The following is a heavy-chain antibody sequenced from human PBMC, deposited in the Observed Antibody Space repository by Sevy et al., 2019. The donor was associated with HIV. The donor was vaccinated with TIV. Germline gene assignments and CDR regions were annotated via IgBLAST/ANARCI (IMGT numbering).Heavy chain of an antibody. CDR3: AKASRTLTVTAPFDY. CDR2: ITWKSGII. V-gene: IGHV3-9*01. J-gene: IGHJ4*02. D-gene: IGHD4-17*01. CDR1: GFTFDDYA. Sequence: GGSLRLSCAASGFTFDDYAMHWVRQAPGKGLEWVSGITWKSGIIGYADSVKGRFTISRDNAKKSLYLQMNSLNTEDTALYYCAKASRTLTVTAPFDYWGQGTLVTVSS.